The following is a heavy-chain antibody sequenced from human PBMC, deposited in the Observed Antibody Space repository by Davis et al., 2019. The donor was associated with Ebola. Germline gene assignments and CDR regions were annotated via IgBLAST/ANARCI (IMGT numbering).Heavy chain of an antibody. Sequence: GESLKISCAASGFTFSSYSMNWVRQAPGKGLEWVGRIKSKTDGGTTDYAAPVKGRFTISRDDSKNTLYLQMNSLKTEDTAVYYCTTDDEGIAVRLYYYYGMDVWGQGTTVTVSS. D-gene: IGHD6-19*01. CDR2: IKSKTDGGTT. V-gene: IGHV3-15*01. CDR3: TTDDEGIAVRLYYYYGMDV. J-gene: IGHJ6*02. CDR1: GFTFSSYS.